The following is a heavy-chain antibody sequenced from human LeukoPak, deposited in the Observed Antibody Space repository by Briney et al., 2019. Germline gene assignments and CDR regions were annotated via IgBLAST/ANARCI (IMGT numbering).Heavy chain of an antibody. CDR2: ISGYNGHT. V-gene: IGHV1-18*01. J-gene: IGHJ4*02. CDR3: ARDRGSYCSGGSCTSQY. CDR1: GYSYTSFG. D-gene: IGHD2-15*01. Sequence: ASVKVSCKATGYSYTSFGIAGVRQAPGQGLEWMGWISGYNGHTNYAQKLQGRVTMTTDTSTSTAYMELRSLRSDDTAVYYCARDRGSYCSGGSCTSQYWGQGTLVTVSS.